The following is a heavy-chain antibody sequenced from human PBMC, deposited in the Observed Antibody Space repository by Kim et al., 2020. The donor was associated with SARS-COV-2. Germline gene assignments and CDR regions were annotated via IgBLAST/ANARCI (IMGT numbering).Heavy chain of an antibody. V-gene: IGHV6-1*01. J-gene: IGHJ5*02. CDR3: ARGYRSGAGWFDP. D-gene: IGHD3-10*01. Sequence: YAVSVKSRITINPDTTKNQFSLQLNSVTPEDTAVYYCARGYRSGAGWFDPWGQGTLVTVSS.